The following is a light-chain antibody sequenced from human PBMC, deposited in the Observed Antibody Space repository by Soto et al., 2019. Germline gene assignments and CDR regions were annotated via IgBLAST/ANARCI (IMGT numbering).Light chain of an antibody. J-gene: IGKJ2*01. Sequence: ETVFTQSPGTLSLSPGDTATLSCRASQIVSSSYLAWYQQKPGQAPRLLIHGTTSRATGIPDRFRGRGSGTDFTLTISRXEPEDFAVYYCQHYGSSQYTFGQGTKVDTK. CDR3: QHYGSSQYT. CDR2: GTT. CDR1: QIVSSSY. V-gene: IGKV3-20*01.